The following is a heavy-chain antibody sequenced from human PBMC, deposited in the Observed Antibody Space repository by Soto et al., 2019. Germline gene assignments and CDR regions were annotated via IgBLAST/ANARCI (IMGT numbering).Heavy chain of an antibody. CDR2: IYYSGST. J-gene: IGHJ5*02. CDR1: GGSISSYY. D-gene: IGHD6-19*01. CDR3: ARKGVTVSGSSWLDP. V-gene: IGHV4-59*08. Sequence: SETLSLTCTVSGGSISSYYWSWIRQPPGKGLEWIGYIYYSGSTNYNPSLKSRVTISVDTSKNQFSLRLSSVTAADTAVYYCARKGVTVSGSSWLDPWGQGTPVTVSS.